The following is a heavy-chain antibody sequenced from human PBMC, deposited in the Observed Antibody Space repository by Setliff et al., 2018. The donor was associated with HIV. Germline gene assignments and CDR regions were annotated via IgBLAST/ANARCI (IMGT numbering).Heavy chain of an antibody. CDR1: GGSISSTSYY. Sequence: PSETLSLTCTVSGGSISSTSYYWGWIRQPPGTGLEWIGSISSSGNTYYNPSLKSRVTISVDRSQNQFSLRLRSVTATDTAVYYCARHLWFYYVAESYGYFDYWGQGSLVTVSS. CDR3: ARHLWFYYVAESYGYFDY. CDR2: ISSSGNT. J-gene: IGHJ4*02. D-gene: IGHD3-10*01. V-gene: IGHV4-39*01.